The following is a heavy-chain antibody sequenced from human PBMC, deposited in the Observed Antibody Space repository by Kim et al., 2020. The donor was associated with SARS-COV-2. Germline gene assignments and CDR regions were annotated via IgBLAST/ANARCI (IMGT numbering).Heavy chain of an antibody. CDR3: ARRSRGSGGSYWFDP. V-gene: IGHV4-59*01. D-gene: IGHD3-10*01. J-gene: IGHJ5*02. Sequence: PSLKRRVTRSVDTSKSQFSLRLSSVTAADTPVYYCARRSRGSGGSYWFDPWGEGTLVTVSS.